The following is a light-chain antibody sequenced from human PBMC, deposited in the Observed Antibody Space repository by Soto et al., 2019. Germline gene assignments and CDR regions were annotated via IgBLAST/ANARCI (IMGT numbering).Light chain of an antibody. J-gene: IGKJ1*01. CDR2: DAS. V-gene: IGKV1-39*01. CDR1: QTINTY. CDR3: QQYDDWPWT. Sequence: DIQMTQSPSSLSASVGDRVTITCRARQTINTYLNWYQQTPGTAPKLLIYDASSLQSGVPSRFSGSGSGTEFILTISSLQSEDFAFYYCQQYDDWPWTFGQGTKVDNK.